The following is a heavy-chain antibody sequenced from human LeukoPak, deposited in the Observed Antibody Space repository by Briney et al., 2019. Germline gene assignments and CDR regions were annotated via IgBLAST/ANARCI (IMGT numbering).Heavy chain of an antibody. D-gene: IGHD3-22*01. Sequence: GGSLRLSCAASGFTFSDYGLTWVRQAPGKGLEWVSGISASGGSTYYADSVKGRFTISRDNSKNTLYLQMNSLRAEDTAVYYCAKDRPMYGYDSNGSLDYWGQGTLVTVSS. J-gene: IGHJ4*02. CDR3: AKDRPMYGYDSNGSLDY. V-gene: IGHV3-23*01. CDR1: GFTFSDYG. CDR2: ISASGGST.